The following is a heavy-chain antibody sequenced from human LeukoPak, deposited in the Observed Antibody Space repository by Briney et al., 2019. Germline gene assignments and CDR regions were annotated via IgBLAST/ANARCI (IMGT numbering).Heavy chain of an antibody. D-gene: IGHD5-18*01. J-gene: IGHJ4*02. V-gene: IGHV3-9*01. CDR3: AKDKEGAMVSYYFDY. CDR2: ISWNSGSI. Sequence: LSLTCTVSGGSISSYYWSWIRQPPGKGLEWVSGISWNSGSIGYADSVKGRFTISRDNSKNTLYLQMNSLRAEDTAVYYCAKDKEGAMVSYYFDYWGQGTLVTVSS. CDR1: GGSISSYY.